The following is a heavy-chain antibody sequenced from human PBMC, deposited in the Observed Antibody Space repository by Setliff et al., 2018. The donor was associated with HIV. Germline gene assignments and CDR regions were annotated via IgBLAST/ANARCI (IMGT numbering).Heavy chain of an antibody. V-gene: IGHV1-8*02. D-gene: IGHD3-10*01. J-gene: IGHJ5*02. CDR2: MNPDSGNT. CDR3: ARDHVFGSRTGFDP. CDR1: GYTFINYD. Sequence: ASVKVSCKASGYTFINYDIYWVRQTTGQGLEWMGWMNPDSGNTGYAQKFQGRVTMTRNTSISTAYMDLSSLRSEDTAVYYCARDHVFGSRTGFDPWGPGILVTVSS.